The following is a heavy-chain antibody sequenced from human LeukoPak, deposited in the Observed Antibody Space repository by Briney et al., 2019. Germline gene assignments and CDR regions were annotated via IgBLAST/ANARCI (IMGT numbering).Heavy chain of an antibody. D-gene: IGHD3-10*01. CDR3: AKDTGYWWFGEK. V-gene: IGHV3-23*01. Sequence: GGSLRLSCAASGFVFSSYAMNWVRQAPGKGLEWVSSINSNGGTTYYGDSVKGRFTISRDNSKNTLYLQMNSLRAEDTAVYYCAKDTGYWWFGEKGGQGTLVTVSS. J-gene: IGHJ4*02. CDR2: INSNGGTT. CDR1: GFVFSSYA.